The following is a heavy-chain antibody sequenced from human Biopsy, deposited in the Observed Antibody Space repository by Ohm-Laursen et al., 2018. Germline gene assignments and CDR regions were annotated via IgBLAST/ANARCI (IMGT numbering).Heavy chain of an antibody. D-gene: IGHD3-22*01. CDR2: VYYTGST. V-gene: IGHV4-59*01. CDR1: GDSISSYY. Sequence: PSDTLSLTCTVSGDSISSYYWSWIRQPPGKGLQWIGYVYYTGSTDYNPSLQSRVTISVDTSKNHFSLRLRSVTPADTAIYYCARDRGYYSDRTVPGYFDLWGRGTLVTVS. CDR3: ARDRGYYSDRTVPGYFDL. J-gene: IGHJ2*01.